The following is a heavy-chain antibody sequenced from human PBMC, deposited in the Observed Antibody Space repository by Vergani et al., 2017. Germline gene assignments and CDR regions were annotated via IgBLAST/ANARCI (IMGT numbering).Heavy chain of an antibody. Sequence: QVQLVQSGAEVKKPGSSVTVSCKASGGTFSSYAISWVRQAPGQGLEWMGGIIPMFGTANYAQKFQGRVTITADESTSTAYMGLSSLRSEDTAVYYCARGNRYVSSTSCYFYYYGMDVWGQGTTVTVSS. V-gene: IGHV1-69*12. CDR1: GGTFSSYA. CDR3: ARGNRYVSSTSCYFYYYGMDV. D-gene: IGHD2-2*01. CDR2: IIPMFGTA. J-gene: IGHJ6*02.